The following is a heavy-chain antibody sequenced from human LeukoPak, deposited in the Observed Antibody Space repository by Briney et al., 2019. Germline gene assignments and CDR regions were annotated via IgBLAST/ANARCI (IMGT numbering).Heavy chain of an antibody. CDR3: ASRYYDSSGYYYGAFDI. V-gene: IGHV4-34*01. CDR1: GGSFSGYY. D-gene: IGHD3-22*01. Sequence: PSETLSLTCAVYGGSFSGYYWSWIRQPPGKGLEWIGEINHSGSTNYNPSLKSRVTISVDTSKNQFSLKLSSVTAADTAVYHCASRYYDSSGYYYGAFDIWGQGTMVTVSS. J-gene: IGHJ3*02. CDR2: INHSGST.